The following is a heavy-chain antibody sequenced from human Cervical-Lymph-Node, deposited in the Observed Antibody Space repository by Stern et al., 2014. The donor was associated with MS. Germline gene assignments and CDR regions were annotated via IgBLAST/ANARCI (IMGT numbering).Heavy chain of an antibody. CDR2: IHPSEPT. D-gene: IGHD5-12*01. Sequence: QVQLQESGPGLVKPSGTLSLTCAVSGDSISSNNWWSWVRQPPGKGREWIGGIHPSEPTNYNPSLKIRLTFSIDKSKSTFSMRLSSVTAADTAVYYCARVSMSGYDYFDPWGQGTLVTVSS. J-gene: IGHJ5*02. V-gene: IGHV4-4*02. CDR3: ARVSMSGYDYFDP. CDR1: GDSISSNNW.